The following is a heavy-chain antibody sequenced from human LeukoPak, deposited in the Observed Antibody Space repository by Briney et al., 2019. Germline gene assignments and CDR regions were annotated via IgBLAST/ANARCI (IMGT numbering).Heavy chain of an antibody. Sequence: GGSLRLSCAASGFTFSSYAMSWVRQAPGKGLEWVSAISGSGGSTYYADSVKGRFTISRDNSKNTLYLQMNSLRAEDTAVYYCAKEGIRGSSGYYYRSLDAFDIWGQGTMVTVSS. CDR1: GFTFSSYA. V-gene: IGHV3-23*01. D-gene: IGHD3-22*01. J-gene: IGHJ3*02. CDR2: ISGSGGST. CDR3: AKEGIRGSSGYYYRSLDAFDI.